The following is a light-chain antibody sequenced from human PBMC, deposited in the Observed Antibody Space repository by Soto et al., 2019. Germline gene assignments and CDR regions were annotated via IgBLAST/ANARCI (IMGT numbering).Light chain of an antibody. CDR1: SSNIGAGYD. J-gene: IGLJ3*02. CDR2: SNN. Sequence: QSVLTQPPSVSGAPGLRVTISCTGSSSNIGAGYDVHWYQQLPGTAPKLLIYSNNNRPSGVPDRFSGSKSGTSASLAITGLQAEDEADYYCQSFDSSLSGWVFGGGTQLTVL. CDR3: QSFDSSLSGWV. V-gene: IGLV1-40*01.